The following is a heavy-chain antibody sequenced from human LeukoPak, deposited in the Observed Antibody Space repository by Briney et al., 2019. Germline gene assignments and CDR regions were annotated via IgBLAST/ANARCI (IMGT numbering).Heavy chain of an antibody. D-gene: IGHD3-3*01. V-gene: IGHV4-34*01. CDR1: GGSFSGYY. CDR2: INHSGST. J-gene: IGHJ4*02. Sequence: SETLSLTCAVYGGSFSGYYWSWIRQPPGKGLEWIGEINHSGSTNYNPSLKSRVTISVDTSKNQFSLKLSSVTAADTAVYYCARGPRWTIFGVGGNPWYFDYWGPGTLVTVSS. CDR3: ARGPRWTIFGVGGNPWYFDY.